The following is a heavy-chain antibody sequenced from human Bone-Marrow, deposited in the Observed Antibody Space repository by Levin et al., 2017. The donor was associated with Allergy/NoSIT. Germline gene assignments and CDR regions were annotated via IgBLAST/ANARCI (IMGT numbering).Heavy chain of an antibody. CDR2: IYSGGST. V-gene: IGHV3-53*01. CDR3: ARGWFGELLSH. J-gene: IGHJ4*02. D-gene: IGHD3-10*01. CDR1: GFTVSSNY. Sequence: GGSLRLSCAASGFTVSSNYMSWVRQAPGKGPEWVSVIYSGGSTYYADSVKGRFTISRDNSKNTLYLQMNSLRAEDTAVYYCARGWFGELLSHWGQGILVTVSS.